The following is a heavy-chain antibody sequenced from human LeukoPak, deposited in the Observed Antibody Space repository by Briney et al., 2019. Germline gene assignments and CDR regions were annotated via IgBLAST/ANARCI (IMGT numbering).Heavy chain of an antibody. J-gene: IGHJ5*02. Sequence: PGGSLRLSCAASGFTFSNYWMSWVRQAPGKGLEWVANIRQDGNENHFVDSVKGRFTISRDNAENSLYLQMNSLRAEDTATYYCAKYSYGSGTSFDPWGQGTLVTVSS. D-gene: IGHD3-10*01. V-gene: IGHV3-7*01. CDR3: AKYSYGSGTSFDP. CDR1: GFTFSNYW. CDR2: IRQDGNEN.